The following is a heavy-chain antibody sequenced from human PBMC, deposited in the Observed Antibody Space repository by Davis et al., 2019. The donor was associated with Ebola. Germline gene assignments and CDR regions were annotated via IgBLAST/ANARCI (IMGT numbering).Heavy chain of an antibody. Sequence: GESLKISCVASGFTFSNAWMAWVRQAPGKGLEWVGRIKTNADGGTVAYAAPVKGRFTISRDDAQQTLYLEMNSLKTEDTAVYYCTTDPGMMITFGGVVNHYGMDVWGQGTTVNVSS. CDR1: GFTFSNAW. V-gene: IGHV3-15*01. D-gene: IGHD3-16*01. CDR2: IKTNADGGTV. J-gene: IGHJ6*02. CDR3: TTDPGMMITFGGVVNHYGMDV.